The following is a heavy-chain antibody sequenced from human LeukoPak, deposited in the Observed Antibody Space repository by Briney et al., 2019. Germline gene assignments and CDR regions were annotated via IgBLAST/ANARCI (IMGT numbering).Heavy chain of an antibody. Sequence: ASVKVSCKASGYTFTSYHMHWVRQAPGQGLEWVGIINPSGGSTTYAQKFQGRVTMTRDMPTSTVYMELSSLRSEDTAVYYCARDLGPTTLSWFDPWGQGTLVTVSS. J-gene: IGHJ5*02. D-gene: IGHD3-16*01. V-gene: IGHV1-46*01. CDR3: ARDLGPTTLSWFDP. CDR2: INPSGGST. CDR1: GYTFTSYH.